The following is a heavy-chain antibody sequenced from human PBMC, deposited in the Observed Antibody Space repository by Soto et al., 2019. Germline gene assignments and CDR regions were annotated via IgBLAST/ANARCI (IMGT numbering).Heavy chain of an antibody. CDR1: GFTLNNYY. J-gene: IGHJ4*02. D-gene: IGHD2-21*02. V-gene: IGHV3-23*01. CDR3: TTWLTAHFDY. Sequence: PGVSLRLSCAASGFTLNNYYMDWVRRAPGKGLEWVATSSDRRTGNTHYSDSVRGRFTLSRDYSRNILFLQMDSLRADDTALYYCTTWLTAHFDYWGRGTQVTVSS. CDR2: SSDRRTGNT.